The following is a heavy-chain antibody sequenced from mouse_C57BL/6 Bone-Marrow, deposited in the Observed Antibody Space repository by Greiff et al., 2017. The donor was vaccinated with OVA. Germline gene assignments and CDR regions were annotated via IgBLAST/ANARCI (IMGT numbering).Heavy chain of an antibody. CDR2: ISSGGDYI. D-gene: IGHD2-3*01. J-gene: IGHJ2*01. CDR3: TRDGYPYYFDY. Sequence: EVQGVESGAGLVKPGGSLKLSCAASGFTFSSYAMSWVRQTPEKRLEWVAYISSGGDYIYYADTVKGRFTISRDNARNTLYLQMSSLKSEETAMYYCTRDGYPYYFDYWGQGTTLTVSS. CDR1: GFTFSSYA. V-gene: IGHV5-9-1*02.